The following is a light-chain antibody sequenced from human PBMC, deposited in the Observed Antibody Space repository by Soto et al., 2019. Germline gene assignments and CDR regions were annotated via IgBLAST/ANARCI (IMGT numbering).Light chain of an antibody. Sequence: QSALTQPPSASGSPGQSVTISCTGTSSDVGGYNYVSWYQQHPGKAPKLMIYEVSKRPSGVPDRFSGSKSGNTASLTVSGLQAEDEADYYCSSYAGSLVVFGGGTKLTVI. CDR1: SSDVGGYNY. V-gene: IGLV2-8*01. J-gene: IGLJ2*01. CDR3: SSYAGSLVV. CDR2: EVS.